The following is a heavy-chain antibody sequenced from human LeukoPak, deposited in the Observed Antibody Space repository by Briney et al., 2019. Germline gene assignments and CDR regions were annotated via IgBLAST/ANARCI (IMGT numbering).Heavy chain of an antibody. CDR1: GFTITSNY. J-gene: IGHJ4*02. Sequence: GGSLRLSCAASGFTITSNYMTWVRQAPGKGLEWVSVIHTSGNTYYADSVKGRFTISRDNSKNTLYLQMNSLRAEDTAVYYCAKDITTVTRGTFDYWGQGTLVTVSS. D-gene: IGHD4-11*01. CDR3: AKDITTVTRGTFDY. V-gene: IGHV3-53*01. CDR2: IHTSGNT.